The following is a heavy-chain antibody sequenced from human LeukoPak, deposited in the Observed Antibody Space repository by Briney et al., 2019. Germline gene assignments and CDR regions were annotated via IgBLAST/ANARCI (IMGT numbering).Heavy chain of an antibody. CDR3: ARGVGSSWSTDWFDP. V-gene: IGHV3-13*01. Sequence: GGSLRLSCAASGFTFSSYDMHWVRQATGKGLEWVSAIGTAGDTYYPGSVKGRFTTSRENAKNSLYLQMNSLRAGDTAVYYCARGVGSSWSTDWFDPWGQGTLVTVSS. CDR1: GFTFSSYD. CDR2: IGTAGDT. D-gene: IGHD6-13*01. J-gene: IGHJ5*02.